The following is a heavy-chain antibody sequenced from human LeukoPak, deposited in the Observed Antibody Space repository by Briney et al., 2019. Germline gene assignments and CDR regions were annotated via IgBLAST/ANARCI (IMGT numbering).Heavy chain of an antibody. D-gene: IGHD3-10*01. CDR1: GFTFSSYW. CDR3: AISYYDSGTPMDV. Sequence: GGSLRLSCAASGFTFSSYWMHWVRQAPGKGLVWVSRINSDGSSTSYADSVKGRFTISRNNAKNTLFLQMNSLRAEDTAVYYCAISYYDSGTPMDVWGKGTTVTVSS. J-gene: IGHJ6*03. V-gene: IGHV3-74*01. CDR2: INSDGSST.